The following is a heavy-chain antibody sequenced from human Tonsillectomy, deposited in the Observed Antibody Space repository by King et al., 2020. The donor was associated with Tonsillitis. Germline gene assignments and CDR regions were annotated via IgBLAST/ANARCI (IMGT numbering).Heavy chain of an antibody. CDR1: GFTFSTYG. Sequence: VQLVESGGGVVQPGRSVRLSCAASGFTFSTYGMHWVRQAPGKGLEWVAFISSDGYNRYYADSVKGRFTISRDNSKKTLYLQMNSLRAEDTAVYYCAKDWLDVGLRIPYSMDVWGKGTTVTVSS. V-gene: IGHV3-30*18. CDR3: AKDWLDVGLRIPYSMDV. CDR2: ISSDGYNR. D-gene: IGHD4-17*01. J-gene: IGHJ6*03.